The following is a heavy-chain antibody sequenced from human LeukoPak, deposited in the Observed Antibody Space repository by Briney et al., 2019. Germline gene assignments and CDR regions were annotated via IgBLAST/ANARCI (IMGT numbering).Heavy chain of an antibody. CDR1: GYTFTSYY. D-gene: IGHD3-22*01. CDR3: ATDRRFDYYDSSTNAFDI. Sequence: ASVKVSCKASGYTFTSYYINWVRQATGQGPEWMGWMNPNSGNTDYAQRFQGRVTMTRNTSISTAYMELSSLRSEDTAVYYCATDRRFDYYDSSTNAFDIWGQGTMVTVSS. V-gene: IGHV1-8*01. CDR2: MNPNSGNT. J-gene: IGHJ3*02.